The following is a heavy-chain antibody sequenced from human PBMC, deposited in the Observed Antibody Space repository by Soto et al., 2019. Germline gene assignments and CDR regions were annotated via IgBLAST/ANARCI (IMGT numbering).Heavy chain of an antibody. CDR1: GFNFRNFN. V-gene: IGHV3-21*06. Sequence: PGGSLRLFCEGSGFNFRNFNMIWVRQAPGKGLEWVSSVSGSSSYIYYADSVKGRFTVSRDNANNLVFLQMNGLRPEDTAMYYCARDLRGHYGPWGQGTMVTVS. D-gene: IGHD4-17*01. CDR3: ARDLRGHYGP. CDR2: VSGSSSYI. J-gene: IGHJ3*01.